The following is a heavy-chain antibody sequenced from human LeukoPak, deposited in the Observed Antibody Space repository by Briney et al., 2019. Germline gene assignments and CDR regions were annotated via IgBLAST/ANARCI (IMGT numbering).Heavy chain of an antibody. CDR1: GVSFSGYY. Sequence: SETLSLTCVVYGVSFSGYYWSWIRQPPGKGLEWIGEINHSGSNNYNPSLKSRVTISVDTSKNQFSLKLRSVTAADTAVYYCARTRWLQSLFDYWGQGTLVTVSS. D-gene: IGHD5-24*01. V-gene: IGHV4-34*01. J-gene: IGHJ4*02. CDR3: ARTRWLQSLFDY. CDR2: INHSGSN.